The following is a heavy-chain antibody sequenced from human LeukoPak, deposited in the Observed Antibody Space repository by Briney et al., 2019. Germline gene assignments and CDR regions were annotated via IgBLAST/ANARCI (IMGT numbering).Heavy chain of an antibody. Sequence: SETLSLTCTVSGGSISSGYYSWSWIRQPAGKGLEWVGRIYTTGNTNYNPSLKSRVTISFDTSKNQFSLKLSSVTAADTAIYYCARGAYDSANWFGPWGQGTLVTVSS. CDR3: ARGAYDSANWFGP. V-gene: IGHV4-61*02. D-gene: IGHD3-16*01. CDR1: GGSISSGYYS. CDR2: IYTTGNT. J-gene: IGHJ5*02.